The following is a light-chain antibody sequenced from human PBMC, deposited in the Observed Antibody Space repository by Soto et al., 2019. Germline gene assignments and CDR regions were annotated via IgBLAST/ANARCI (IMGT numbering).Light chain of an antibody. CDR2: VVS. Sequence: QSALTQPASVSGSPGQSITISCTGTSSDVGGYNYVSWYQQHPDKAPKLMIYVVSNRPSGVSNRFSGSKSGNTASLTISGLPAMDAAAYYTSSYTSSDTPYVFGTGTKLTVL. J-gene: IGLJ1*01. CDR3: SSYTSSDTPYV. CDR1: SSDVGGYNY. V-gene: IGLV2-14*01.